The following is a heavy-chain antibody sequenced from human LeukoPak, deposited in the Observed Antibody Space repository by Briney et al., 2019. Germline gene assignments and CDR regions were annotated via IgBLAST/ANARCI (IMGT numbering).Heavy chain of an antibody. Sequence: GGSLRLSCAASGFTFSSYAMSWVRQAPGKGLEWVAVISYDGSNKNYADSVKGRFTISRDNSKNTLYLQMNSLRAEDTAVYYCARDDTAAGIADYWGQGTLVTVSS. V-gene: IGHV3-30*04. CDR3: ARDDTAAGIADY. CDR1: GFTFSSYA. D-gene: IGHD6-13*01. J-gene: IGHJ4*02. CDR2: ISYDGSNK.